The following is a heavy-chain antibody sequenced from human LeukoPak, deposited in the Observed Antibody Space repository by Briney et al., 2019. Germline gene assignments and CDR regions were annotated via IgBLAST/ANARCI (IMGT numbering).Heavy chain of an antibody. Sequence: SETLSLTCTVSGGPISSYYWSWIRQPPGKGLEWIGYLYYSGSTNYNPSLKSRVTISVDTSKNQLSLKLRSVTAADTAVYYCATVLDSPDAFDIWGQGTMVTVSS. CDR2: LYYSGST. V-gene: IGHV4-59*01. CDR3: ATVLDSPDAFDI. CDR1: GGPISSYY. D-gene: IGHD2-2*03. J-gene: IGHJ3*02.